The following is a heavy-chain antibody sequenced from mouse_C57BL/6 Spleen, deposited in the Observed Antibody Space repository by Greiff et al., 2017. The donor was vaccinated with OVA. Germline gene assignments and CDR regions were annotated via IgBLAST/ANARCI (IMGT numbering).Heavy chain of an antibody. CDR3: ARSAYERDY. D-gene: IGHD2-12*01. V-gene: IGHV1-82*01. CDR1: GYAFSSSW. J-gene: IGHJ2*01. Sequence: VQGVESGPELVKPGASVKISCKASGYAFSSSWMNWVKQRPGKGLEWIGRIYPGDGDTNYNGKFKGKATLTADKSSSTAYMQLSSLTSADSAVYFCARSAYERDYWGQGTTLTVSS. CDR2: IYPGDGDT.